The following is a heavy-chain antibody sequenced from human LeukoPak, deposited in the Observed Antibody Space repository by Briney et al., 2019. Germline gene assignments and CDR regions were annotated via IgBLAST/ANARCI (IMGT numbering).Heavy chain of an antibody. V-gene: IGHV4-59*12. J-gene: IGHJ6*03. CDR1: GGSISSYY. CDR2: IYYSGST. D-gene: IGHD6-13*01. Sequence: SETLSLTCTVSGGSISSYYWSWIRQPPGKGLEWIGYIYYSGSTNYNPSLKSRVTISVDTSKNQFSLKLSSLTAADTAVYYCARDQRWSSRSYYYYYMDVWGKGTTVTVSS. CDR3: ARDQRWSSRSYYYYYMDV.